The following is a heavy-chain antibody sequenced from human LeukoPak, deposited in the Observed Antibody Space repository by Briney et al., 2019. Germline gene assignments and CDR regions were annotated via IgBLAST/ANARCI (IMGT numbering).Heavy chain of an antibody. J-gene: IGHJ4*02. CDR3: ARLEVSTYYYDSSGYYYANFDY. CDR2: IYYSGST. V-gene: IGHV4-39*01. D-gene: IGHD3-22*01. CDR1: GGSISSYY. Sequence: SETLSLTCTVSGGSISSYYWGWIRQPPGKGLEWIGSIYYSGSTYYNPSLKSRVTISVDTSKNQFSLKLSSVTAADTAVYYCARLEVSTYYYDSSGYYYANFDYWGQGTLVTVSS.